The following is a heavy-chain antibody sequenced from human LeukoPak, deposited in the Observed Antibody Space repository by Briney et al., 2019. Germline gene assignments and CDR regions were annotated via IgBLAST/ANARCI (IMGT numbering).Heavy chain of an antibody. CDR2: INHSGST. CDR1: GGSFSGYY. J-gene: IGHJ4*02. CDR3: ARVMTTVTTQDY. D-gene: IGHD4-11*01. V-gene: IGHV4-34*01. Sequence: SETLSLTCAVYGGSFSGYYWSWIRQPPGKGLEWIGEINHSGSTNYNPSLKSRVTISVDTSKNQFSLKLSSVTAADTAVYYCARVMTTVTTQDYWGQGTLVTVSS.